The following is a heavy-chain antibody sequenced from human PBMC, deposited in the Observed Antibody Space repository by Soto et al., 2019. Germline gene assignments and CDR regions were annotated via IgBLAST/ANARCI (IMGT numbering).Heavy chain of an antibody. CDR3: TRQHLDVPVASAIDY. CDR2: IPSKTNTYAT. Sequence: EVQLVESGGGLVQPGGSLKLSCAASGLTFSGSTIHWVRQTSGKGLEWVGRIPSKTNTYATAYAASVKGRFTISRDDSKNPAYLQMNSLKTEDTAVYYCTRQHLDVPVASAIDYWGQGTLVTVSS. D-gene: IGHD6-19*01. CDR1: GLTFSGST. V-gene: IGHV3-73*02. J-gene: IGHJ4*02.